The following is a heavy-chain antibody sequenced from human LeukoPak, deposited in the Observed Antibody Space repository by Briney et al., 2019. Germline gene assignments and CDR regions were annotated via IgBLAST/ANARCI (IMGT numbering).Heavy chain of an antibody. D-gene: IGHD3-22*01. Sequence: GGSLRLSCAASGFTFSTYGMHWVRQAPGKGLEWVAVIWYGGSNKYYADSVKGRFTISRDNSKNTLYLQMNSLRAEDTAVYYCAKDQEYDSSGPFDYWGQGTLVTVSS. CDR3: AKDQEYDSSGPFDY. V-gene: IGHV3-30*02. J-gene: IGHJ4*02. CDR2: IWYGGSNK. CDR1: GFTFSTYG.